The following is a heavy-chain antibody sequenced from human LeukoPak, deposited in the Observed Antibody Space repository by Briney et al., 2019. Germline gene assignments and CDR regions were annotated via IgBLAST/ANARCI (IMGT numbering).Heavy chain of an antibody. CDR1: GGSISSYY. D-gene: IGHD1-26*01. V-gene: IGHV4-59*01. J-gene: IGHJ4*02. CDR3: ARVLGGATHYLDY. CDR2: IYYSGST. Sequence: SETLSLTCTVSGGSISSYYWSWLRQPPGKGLEWIGYIYYSGSTNYNPSLKSRVTISVDTPKNQFSLKLSSVTAADPAVYYCARVLGGATHYLDYWGQGTLVTVSS.